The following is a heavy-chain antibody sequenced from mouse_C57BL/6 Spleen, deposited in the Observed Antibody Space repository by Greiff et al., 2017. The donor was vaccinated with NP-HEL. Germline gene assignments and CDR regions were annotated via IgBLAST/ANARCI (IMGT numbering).Heavy chain of an antibody. D-gene: IGHD4-1*02. Sequence: QVQLQQSGAELVKPGASVKLSCKASGYTFTSYWMQWVKQRPGQGLEWIGEIDPSDSYTNYNQKFKGKATLTVDTSSSTAYMQLSSLTSEDSAVYYCARSPTGYYFDYWGQGTTLTVSS. J-gene: IGHJ2*01. CDR3: ARSPTGYYFDY. CDR2: IDPSDSYT. CDR1: GYTFTSYW. V-gene: IGHV1-50*01.